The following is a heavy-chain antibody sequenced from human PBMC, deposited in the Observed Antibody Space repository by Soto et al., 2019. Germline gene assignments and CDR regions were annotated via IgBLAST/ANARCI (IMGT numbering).Heavy chain of an antibody. CDR2: IIPIFGTA. CDR1: GGTFSSYA. J-gene: IGHJ3*02. CDR3: ARDATERWLQVDAFDI. Sequence: GASVKVSCKASGGTFSSYAISWVRQAPGQGLEWMGGIIPIFGTANYAQKFQGRVTITADESTSTAYMELSSLRSEDTAVYYCARDATERWLQVDAFDIWGQGTMVTVSS. D-gene: IGHD5-12*01. V-gene: IGHV1-69*13.